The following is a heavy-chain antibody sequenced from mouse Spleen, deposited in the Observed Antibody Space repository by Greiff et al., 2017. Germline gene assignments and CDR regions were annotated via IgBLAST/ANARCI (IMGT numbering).Heavy chain of an antibody. V-gene: IGHV5-17*01. J-gene: IGHJ2*01. Sequence: DVKLVESGGGLVKPGGSLKLSCAASGFTFSDYGMHWVRQAPEKGLEWVAYISSGSSTIYYADTVKGRFTISRDNAKNTLFLQMTSLRSEDTAMYYCARGGWVLFDYWGQGTTLTVSS. D-gene: IGHD3-3*01. CDR3: ARGGWVLFDY. CDR1: GFTFSDYG. CDR2: ISSGSSTI.